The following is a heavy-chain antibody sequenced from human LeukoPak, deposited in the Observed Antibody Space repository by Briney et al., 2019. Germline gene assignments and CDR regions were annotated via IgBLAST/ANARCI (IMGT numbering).Heavy chain of an antibody. Sequence: SETLSLTCTVSGGSISSYYWSWIQQPAGKGLEWIGYIYYSGSTNYNPSLKSRVTISVDTSKNQFSLKLSSVTAADTAVYYCARGDYGSGSYYRFDPWGQGTLVTISS. CDR2: IYYSGST. D-gene: IGHD3-10*01. CDR1: GGSISSYY. CDR3: ARGDYGSGSYYRFDP. V-gene: IGHV4-59*01. J-gene: IGHJ5*02.